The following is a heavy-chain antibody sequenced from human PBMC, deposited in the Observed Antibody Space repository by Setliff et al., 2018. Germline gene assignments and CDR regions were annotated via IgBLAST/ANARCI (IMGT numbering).Heavy chain of an antibody. V-gene: IGHV1-46*01. CDR2: INPSGGLT. D-gene: IGHD5-12*01. Sequence: GASVNVSCKASGYTLTNYYMHGVRQAPGQGLEWMGIINPSGGLTRYAQKFQGRVTITTDESTSTAYMEMSSLRSEDTAVYYCARERGDIVSTTSYYYYMDVWGKGTTVTVSS. CDR3: ARERGDIVSTTSYYYYMDV. J-gene: IGHJ6*03. CDR1: GYTLTNYY.